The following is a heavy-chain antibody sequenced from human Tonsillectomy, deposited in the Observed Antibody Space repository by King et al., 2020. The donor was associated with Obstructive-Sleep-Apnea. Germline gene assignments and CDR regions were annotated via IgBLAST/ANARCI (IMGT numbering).Heavy chain of an antibody. CDR3: TRRGDDYIWGDYFFDY. CDR1: GFNLDTYA. D-gene: IGHD3-16*01. Sequence: VQLVESGGGLVQPGWSMRLSCAASGFNLDTYAMSWVRQAPGKGLEWVSSVRGSGTDTYYADSVKGRFTLSRDNYKNTVYLDMSSLRREDTAVYFCTRRGDDYIWGDYFFDYWGQGTLVTVSS. V-gene: IGHV3-23*04. J-gene: IGHJ4*02. CDR2: VRGSGTDT.